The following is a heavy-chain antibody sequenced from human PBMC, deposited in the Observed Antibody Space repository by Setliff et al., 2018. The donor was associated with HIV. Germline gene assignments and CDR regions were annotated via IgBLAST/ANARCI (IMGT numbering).Heavy chain of an antibody. J-gene: IGHJ5*02. V-gene: IGHV4-4*09. Sequence: SETLSLTCTVSGGSISISDWSWVRQPPGKGLEWIGFIYTSGNTNYDPSLKRRVTISVDTSKNQFSLKLASVTAADTAVYFCARRSDWFDPWGQGTLVTVSS. CDR1: GGSISISD. CDR3: ARRSDWFDP. CDR2: IYTSGNT.